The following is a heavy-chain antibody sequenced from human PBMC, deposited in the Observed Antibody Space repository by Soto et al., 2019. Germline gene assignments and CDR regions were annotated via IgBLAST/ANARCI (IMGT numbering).Heavy chain of an antibody. J-gene: IGHJ3*02. V-gene: IGHV1-2*02. CDR2: INPATGAA. D-gene: IGHD3-3*01. Sequence: QLHLVQSGAVVKKPGASVTVSCSASGYPVTAYYMHWVRQAPGRGLEWMGGINPATGAAKYTQTFQGRVTMTRDTSTSTVFMELSGLTSEDPAVFYWARGGGVGVAGSAAFDMWGQGTLVTVS. CDR1: GYPVTAYY. CDR3: ARGGGVGVAGSAAFDM.